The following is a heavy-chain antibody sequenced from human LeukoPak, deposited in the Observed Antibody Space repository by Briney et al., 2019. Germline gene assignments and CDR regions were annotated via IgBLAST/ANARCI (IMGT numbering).Heavy chain of an antibody. J-gene: IGHJ5*02. V-gene: IGHV4-59*08. CDR2: IYYSGSI. CDR3: ARLYYDSRGYYWFDP. D-gene: IGHD3-22*01. CDR1: GGSLSNYY. Sequence: PSETLSLTCTVSGGSLSNYYWSWIRQPPGKGLEWIGYIYYSGSINYNPSLKSRVTISVDMSKNQFSLKLSSVTAADTAVYYCARLYYDSRGYYWFDPWGQGTLVTVSS.